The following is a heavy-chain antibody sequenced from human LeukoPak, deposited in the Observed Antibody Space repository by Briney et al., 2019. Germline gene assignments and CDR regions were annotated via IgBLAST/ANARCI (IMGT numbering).Heavy chain of an antibody. D-gene: IGHD3-22*01. J-gene: IGHJ4*02. CDR3: ARVGCDSGYQDRWATVGY. CDR2: ISCDGNNK. V-gene: IGHV3-30-3*01. CDR1: GFAFNNYA. Sequence: HPGGSLRLSCAASGFAFNNYALHWVRQAPGKGLEWVAVISCDGNNKYYADSVKGRFTISRDNSKNTTLYLHMNSLRAEDTAVYFCARVGCDSGYQDRWATVGYWGQGTLVTVSS.